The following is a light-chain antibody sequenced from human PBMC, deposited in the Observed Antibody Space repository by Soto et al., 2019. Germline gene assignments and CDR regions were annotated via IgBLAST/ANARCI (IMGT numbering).Light chain of an antibody. CDR2: YAS. CDR3: HQYENLPT. J-gene: IGKJ5*01. CDR1: QNINKY. Sequence: DIQMTQSPSYLSASVGARVTITCQASQNINKYLNWYQQNPGRAPNLLIYYASNLEAGVPSRFRGCGSGTDFTFTISRVQPEDIATYYCHQYENLPTFGQGTRLEIK. V-gene: IGKV1-33*01.